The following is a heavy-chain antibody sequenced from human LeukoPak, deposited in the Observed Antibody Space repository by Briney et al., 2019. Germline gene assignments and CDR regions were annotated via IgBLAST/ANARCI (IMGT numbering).Heavy chain of an antibody. V-gene: IGHV3-7*01. CDR2: IKQDGSEK. D-gene: IGHD3-3*01. CDR1: GFTFSSYW. J-gene: IGHJ3*02. Sequence: AGGSLRLSCAASGFTFSSYWMSWVRQAPGKGLDWVANIKQDGSEKYYVDSVKGRFTISRDNAKNSLYLQMNSLRAEDTAVYYCARDSTIYDFWSGYSGAFDIWGQGTMVTVSS. CDR3: ARDSTIYDFWSGYSGAFDI.